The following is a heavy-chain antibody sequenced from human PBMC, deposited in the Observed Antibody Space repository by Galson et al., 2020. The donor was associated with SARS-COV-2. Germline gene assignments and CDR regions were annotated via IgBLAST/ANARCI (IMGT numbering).Heavy chain of an antibody. D-gene: IGHD2-15*01. CDR2: IYSGGST. J-gene: IGHJ4*02. V-gene: IGHV3-53*04. CDR1: GFTVSSNY. Sequence: GGSLRLSFAASGFTVSSNYMSWVRQAPGKGLEWVSVIYSGGSTYYADSVKGRFTISRHNSKNTLYLQMNSLRAEDTAVYYCARDIGYCSGGSCYSFPDYWGQGTLVTVSS. CDR3: ARDIGYCSGGSCYSFPDY.